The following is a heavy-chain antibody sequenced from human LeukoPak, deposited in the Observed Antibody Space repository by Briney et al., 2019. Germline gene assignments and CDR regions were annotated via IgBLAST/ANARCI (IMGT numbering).Heavy chain of an antibody. D-gene: IGHD1-1*01. V-gene: IGHV1-46*01. CDR2: INPSGGST. CDR1: GYTFINYY. Sequence: ASVKVSCKASGYTFINYYIHWVRQAPGQGLEWMGIINPSGGSTSYAQKFRGRVTMTRDTSTSTVYMELSSLRSEDTAVFYCERAQLQLSLTQHYFDYWGQGTLVTVSS. CDR3: ERAQLQLSLTQHYFDY. J-gene: IGHJ4*02.